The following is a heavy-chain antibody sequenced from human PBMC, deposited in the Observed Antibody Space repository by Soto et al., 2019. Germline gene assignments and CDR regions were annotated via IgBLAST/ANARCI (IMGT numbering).Heavy chain of an antibody. Sequence: QLQLQESGPGLVKPSETLSLTCTVSGGSISSSSYYWGWIRQPPGKGLEWIGSIYYSGYTYYNPSLKSPVTISVDTSKNQFSLKLSPVTAADTAVYYCARHNGPLYVGYYYDMDVWGQGTTVTVSS. J-gene: IGHJ6*02. D-gene: IGHD3-16*01. CDR1: GGSISSSSYY. V-gene: IGHV4-39*01. CDR3: ARHNGPLYVGYYYDMDV. CDR2: IYYSGYT.